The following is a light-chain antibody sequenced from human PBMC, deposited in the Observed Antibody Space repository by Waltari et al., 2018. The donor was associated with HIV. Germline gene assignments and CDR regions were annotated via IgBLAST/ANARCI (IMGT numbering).Light chain of an antibody. CDR1: QSILYNSTNNSY. CDR2: WAS. J-gene: IGKJ1*01. Sequence: DIVLTRSPDSLSLSLCGVTTVNCRSTQSILYNSTNNSYLVWYQQKTGQPPKLLIYWASTRASGTPDRFTGSGSGTDFALTISSLQAEDAAVYYCQQYFSTPPTFGQGTKVEIK. V-gene: IGKV4-1*01. CDR3: QQYFSTPPT.